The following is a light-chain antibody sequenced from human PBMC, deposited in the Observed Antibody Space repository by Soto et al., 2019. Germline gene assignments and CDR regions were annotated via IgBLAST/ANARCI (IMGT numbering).Light chain of an antibody. Sequence: EIVITQSPATLSVSPGERATLSCRASQSLSNNLAWYQQKPGQAPRLLIYGASTRATGIPARFSGSGSATEFTLTISNLQSEDSAVYYCQHYNNWPLTFGGGTKVDIK. CDR3: QHYNNWPLT. CDR2: GAS. V-gene: IGKV3-15*01. J-gene: IGKJ4*01. CDR1: QSLSNN.